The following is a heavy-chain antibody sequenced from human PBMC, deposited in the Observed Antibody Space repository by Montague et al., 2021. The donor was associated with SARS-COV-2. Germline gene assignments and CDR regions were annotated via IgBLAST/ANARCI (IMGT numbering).Heavy chain of an antibody. Sequence: SVKASCKASGYTFTSYDINWVRQATGQGLEWMGWMNPNSGNTGYAQKFQGRVTMTRNTSISTAYMELTSLRSEDTALYYCARAYDSSGWLDYWGQGTLVTVSS. V-gene: IGHV1-8*01. CDR2: MNPNSGNT. CDR1: GYTFTSYD. D-gene: IGHD3-22*01. CDR3: ARAYDSSGWLDY. J-gene: IGHJ4*02.